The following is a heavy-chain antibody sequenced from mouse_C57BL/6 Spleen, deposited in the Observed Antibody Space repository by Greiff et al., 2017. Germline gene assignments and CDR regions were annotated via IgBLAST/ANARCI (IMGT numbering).Heavy chain of an antibody. CDR2: IWSGGST. Sequence: VMLVESGPGLVQPSQSLSITCTVSGFSLTSYGVHWVRQPPGKGLEWLGVIWSGGSTDYNAAFISRLSISKDNSKSQVFFKMNSLQADDTAIYYCATSYYSNYFDYWGQGTTLTVSS. D-gene: IGHD2-5*01. J-gene: IGHJ2*01. V-gene: IGHV2-4*01. CDR3: ATSYYSNYFDY. CDR1: GFSLTSYG.